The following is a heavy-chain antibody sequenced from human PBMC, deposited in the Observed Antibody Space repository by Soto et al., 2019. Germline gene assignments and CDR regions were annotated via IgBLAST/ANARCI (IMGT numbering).Heavy chain of an antibody. CDR3: AKASHCNKGRCSLGLIGDRAFDI. V-gene: IGHV3-30*18. CDR1: GLTFSAYG. D-gene: IGHD2-8*01. Sequence: QARLVESGGGVVQPGRSLRLSCEASGLTFSAYGMHWVRQAPGKGLEWVATISYDGSKKYFGDSVKGRFTISGDNSKSTLYLEMNSLRTEDTAVYYCAKASHCNKGRCSLGLIGDRAFDIWCQGTMVTVSS. CDR2: ISYDGSKK. J-gene: IGHJ3*02.